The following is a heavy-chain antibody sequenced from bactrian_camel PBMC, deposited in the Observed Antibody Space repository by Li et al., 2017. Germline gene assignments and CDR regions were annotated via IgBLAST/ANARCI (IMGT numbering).Heavy chain of an antibody. CDR1: GRTYSRISSLC. Sequence: QLVESGGGSVQAGDSLRLSCAASGRTYSRISSLCMAWFRQAPEKEREGVAAITGGGSTFSAPAVKGRFTISRDSAKNAVTLQMVNLNSEDTAQYYCASHGNVWEYKFWGQGTQVTVS. CDR2: ITGGGST. D-gene: IGHD3*01. CDR3: ASHGNVWEYKF. V-gene: IGHV3S57*01. J-gene: IGHJ4*01.